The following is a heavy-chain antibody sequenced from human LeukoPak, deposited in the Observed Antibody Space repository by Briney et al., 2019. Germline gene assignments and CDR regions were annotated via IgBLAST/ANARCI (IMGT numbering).Heavy chain of an antibody. CDR1: GFTFSTYE. CDR3: ARDHYYGSGSPDYMDV. CDR2: ISSGGGTI. Sequence: TGGSLRLSCAASGFTFSTYEMSWVRQAPGKGLEWVSYISSGGGTIYYADSVKGRFTISRDNAKNSLYLQMNSLRAEDTAVYYCARDHYYGSGSPDYMDVWGKGTTVTISS. J-gene: IGHJ6*03. D-gene: IGHD3-10*01. V-gene: IGHV3-48*03.